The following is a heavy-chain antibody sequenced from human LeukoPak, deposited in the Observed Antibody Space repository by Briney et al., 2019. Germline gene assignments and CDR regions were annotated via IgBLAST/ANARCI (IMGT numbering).Heavy chain of an antibody. V-gene: IGHV3-23*01. CDR3: AKNSSSWYSG. Sequence: GGSLRLSCTASGFTFGDYAMSWVRQAPGKGLEWVSAISGSGGSTSYADSVKGRFTISRDNSKNTLYLQMNSLIAEDTAVYFCAKNSSSWYSGWGQGTLVTVSS. CDR1: GFTFGDYA. CDR2: ISGSGGST. D-gene: IGHD6-13*01. J-gene: IGHJ4*02.